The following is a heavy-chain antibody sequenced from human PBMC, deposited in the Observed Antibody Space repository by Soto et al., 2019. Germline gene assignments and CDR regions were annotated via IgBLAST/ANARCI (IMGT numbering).Heavy chain of an antibody. CDR2: INHSGST. V-gene: IGHV4-34*01. J-gene: IGHJ5*02. Sequence: SETLSLTCAVYGGSFSGYYWSWIRQPPGKGLEWIGEINHSGSTNYNPSLKSRVTISVDTSKNQFSLKLSSVTAADTAVYYCARAVLRGLIARGSWFDPWGQGTLVTVSS. CDR3: ARAVLRGLIARGSWFDP. D-gene: IGHD3-16*01. CDR1: GGSFSGYY.